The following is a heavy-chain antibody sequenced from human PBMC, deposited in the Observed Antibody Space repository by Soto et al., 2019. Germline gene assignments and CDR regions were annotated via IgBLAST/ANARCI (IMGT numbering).Heavy chain of an antibody. CDR2: INYSGST. D-gene: IGHD3-9*01. CDR3: ARGELRYFDWFDP. J-gene: IGHJ5*02. CDR1: GGSISSYY. Sequence: ETLSLTCTVSGGSISSYYWSWIRQPPGKGLEWIGEINYSGSTNYNPSLKSRVTISVDTSKNQFSLKLSSVTAADTAVYYCARGELRYFDWFDPWGQGTLVTVSS. V-gene: IGHV4-59*01.